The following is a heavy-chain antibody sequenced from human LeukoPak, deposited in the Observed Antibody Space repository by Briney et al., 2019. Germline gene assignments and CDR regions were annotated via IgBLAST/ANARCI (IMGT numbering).Heavy chain of an antibody. CDR2: IYYSGST. J-gene: IGHJ3*02. Sequence: SETLSLTCTVSGGSISSSSYYWGWIRQPPGKGLEWIGSIYYSGSTYYNPSPKSRVTISVDASKNQFSLKLSSVTAADTAVYYCARRSGYSYGIDAFDIRGQGTMVTVSS. V-gene: IGHV4-39*01. CDR1: GGSISSSSYY. D-gene: IGHD5-18*01. CDR3: ARRSGYSYGIDAFDI.